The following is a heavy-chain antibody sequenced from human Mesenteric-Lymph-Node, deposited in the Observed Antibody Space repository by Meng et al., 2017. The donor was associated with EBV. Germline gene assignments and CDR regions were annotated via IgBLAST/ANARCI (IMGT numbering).Heavy chain of an antibody. CDR1: GFPFSSYY. Sequence: EVQLVESXXXXVXXGGTLRLSCAASGFPFSSYYMHWVRQAPGMGLVWVSRISSDGSATNYADSVKGRFTISRDNAKNTLYLQMNSLRAEDTAVYYCLCLGGGQGRWGQGTLVTVSS. D-gene: IGHD2-15*01. CDR2: ISSDGSAT. J-gene: IGHJ4*02. V-gene: IGHV3-74*01. CDR3: LCLGGGQGR.